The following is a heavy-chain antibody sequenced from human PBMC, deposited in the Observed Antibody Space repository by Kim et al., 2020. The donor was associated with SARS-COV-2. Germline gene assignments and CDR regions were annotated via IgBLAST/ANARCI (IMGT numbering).Heavy chain of an antibody. CDR2: IYSGGSST. D-gene: IGHD2-2*01. CDR3: ARSPPRVDCSSTSCHPPRRPMDV. CDR1: GFTFSSYA. J-gene: IGHJ6*02. Sequence: GGSLRLSCAASGFTFSSYAMSWVRQAPGKGLEWVSVIYSGGSSTYYADSVKGRFTISRDNSKNTLYLQMNSLRAEDTAVYYCARSPPRVDCSSTSCHPPRRPMDVWGQGTTVTVSS. V-gene: IGHV3-23*03.